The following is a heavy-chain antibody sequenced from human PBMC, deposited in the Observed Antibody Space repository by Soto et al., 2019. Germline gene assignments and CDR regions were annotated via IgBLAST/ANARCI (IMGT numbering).Heavy chain of an antibody. V-gene: IGHV4-39*01. CDR2: IYYSGST. Sequence: QLQLQESGPGLVKPSETLSLTCTVSGGSISSSSYYWGWIRQPPGKGLEWIGSIYYSGSTYYNPSLKSRVTISVDTSKNQFSLKLSSVTAADTAVYYCARHNPLPSYGSPQKGGTLFDYWGQGTLVTVSS. D-gene: IGHD3-16*01. CDR3: ARHNPLPSYGSPQKGGTLFDY. CDR1: GGSISSSSYY. J-gene: IGHJ4*02.